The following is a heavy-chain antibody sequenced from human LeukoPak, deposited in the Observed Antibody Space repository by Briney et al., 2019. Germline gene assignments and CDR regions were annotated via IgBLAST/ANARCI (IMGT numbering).Heavy chain of an antibody. CDR3: ARDLVAVAGTGDVFDI. J-gene: IGHJ3*02. CDR2: IYYSGST. D-gene: IGHD6-19*01. Sequence: PSETLSLTCTVSGGSISSSSYYWGWIRQPPGKGLEWIGSIYYSGSTYYNPSLKSRVTISVDTSKNQFSLKLSSVTAADTAVYYCARDLVAVAGTGDVFDIWGQGKMVTVSS. CDR1: GGSISSSSYY. V-gene: IGHV4-39*07.